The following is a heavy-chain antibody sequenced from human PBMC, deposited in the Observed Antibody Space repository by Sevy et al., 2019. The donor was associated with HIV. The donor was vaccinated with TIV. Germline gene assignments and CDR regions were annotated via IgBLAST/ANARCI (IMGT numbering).Heavy chain of an antibody. CDR2: ISAYNGNT. Sequence: ASVQVSCKASGYTFTNYGISWVRQAPGQGLEWMGWISAYNGNTKYAQKLQGRVTITTDTSTSTVDMELRSLRSDDTAVYYCARDQDYSSGWHLDYWGQRTLVTVSS. D-gene: IGHD6-19*01. CDR1: GYTFTNYG. CDR3: ARDQDYSSGWHLDY. V-gene: IGHV1-18*01. J-gene: IGHJ4*02.